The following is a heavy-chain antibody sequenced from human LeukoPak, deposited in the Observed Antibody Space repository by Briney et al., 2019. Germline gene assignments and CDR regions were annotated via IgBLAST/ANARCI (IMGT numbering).Heavy chain of an antibody. V-gene: IGHV3-23*01. CDR3: AKDRGQWFGFDY. J-gene: IGHJ4*02. CDR2: ISGSGGST. Sequence: GGTLRLSCAASGFSFSSYGMSWVRQAPGKGLEWVSAISGSGGSTYYADSVKGRFTISRDNSKNTLYLQMNSLRAEDTAVYYCAKDRGQWFGFDYWGQGTLVTVSS. D-gene: IGHD3-10*01. CDR1: GFSFSSYG.